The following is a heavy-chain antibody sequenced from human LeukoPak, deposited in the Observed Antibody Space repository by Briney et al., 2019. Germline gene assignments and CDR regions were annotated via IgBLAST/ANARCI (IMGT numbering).Heavy chain of an antibody. D-gene: IGHD3-3*01. CDR2: INPSDSDT. Sequence: GESLKISCRGSGYYFSNYWIGWLRQMPGKGLEWMGMINPSDSDTRYSPSFQGQVTISADKSISTAYLQWSSLKASDTAMYYCASPYDFWSGSILAFDIWGQGTMVTVSS. CDR3: ASPYDFWSGSILAFDI. J-gene: IGHJ3*02. CDR1: GYYFSNYW. V-gene: IGHV5-51*01.